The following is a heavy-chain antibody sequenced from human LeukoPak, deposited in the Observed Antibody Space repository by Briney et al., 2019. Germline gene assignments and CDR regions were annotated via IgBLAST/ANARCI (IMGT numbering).Heavy chain of an antibody. CDR1: GYTFTSYY. D-gene: IGHD3-10*01. CDR3: GRGPRITVVRGGQWYYYMDV. CDR2: INPSGGST. V-gene: IGHV1-46*01. J-gene: IGHJ6*03. Sequence: GASVKVSCKASGYTFTSYYIHWVRQAPGQGLEWMGLINPSGGSTNYAQQFQGRVTMTRDTYTSTVYMELSSLRSEDTAVYYCGRGPRITVVRGGQWYYYMDVWGKGTTVTISS.